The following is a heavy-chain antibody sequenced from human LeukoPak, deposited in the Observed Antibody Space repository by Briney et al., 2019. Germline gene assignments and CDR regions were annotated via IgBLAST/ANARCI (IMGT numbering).Heavy chain of an antibody. Sequence: SGGSLRLSCAASGFTFSGYGMHWVRQAPGKGLEWVAFIRYDESNKYYADSVKGRFTISGDNSRNTMYLQMNSLRVEDTAMYYCARGYVVHFDYWGQGTLVTVSS. D-gene: IGHD2-21*01. CDR3: ARGYVVHFDY. V-gene: IGHV3-30*02. CDR2: IRYDESNK. CDR1: GFTFSGYG. J-gene: IGHJ4*02.